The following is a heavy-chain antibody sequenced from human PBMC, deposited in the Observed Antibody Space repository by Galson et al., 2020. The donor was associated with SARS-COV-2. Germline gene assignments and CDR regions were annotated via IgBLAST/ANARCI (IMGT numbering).Heavy chain of an antibody. CDR3: AQDYGDLPKAV. CDR2: INSDGSIR. Sequence: GGFLRLSCAASEVSFSYYWMHWVRQVPGKGLVWVSRINSDGSIRDYADSVKGRFTISRDNAKNTLFLQMTSLRADDTAVYYCAQDYGDLPKAVWGQGTMVTVSS. J-gene: IGHJ3*01. CDR1: EVSFSYYW. D-gene: IGHD4-17*01. V-gene: IGHV3-74*01.